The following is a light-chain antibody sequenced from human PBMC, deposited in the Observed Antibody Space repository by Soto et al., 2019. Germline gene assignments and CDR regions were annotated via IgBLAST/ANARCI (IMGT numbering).Light chain of an antibody. CDR3: AAWDDSLSGPV. CDR1: SSNIESNY. CDR2: SNN. J-gene: IGLJ3*02. V-gene: IGLV1-47*02. Sequence: QSVLTQPPSASGTPGQRVTISCSGSSSNIESNYVYWYQQLPGTAPKLLIYSNNQRPSGVPDRFSGSKSGTSASLAISGLRSEDEADYYCAAWDDSLSGPVFGGGTKLTV.